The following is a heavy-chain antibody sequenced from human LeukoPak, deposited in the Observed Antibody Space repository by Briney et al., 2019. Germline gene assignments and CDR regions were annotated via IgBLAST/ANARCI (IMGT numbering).Heavy chain of an antibody. CDR3: ARTRAYGGRPDY. CDR2: IYYSGST. CDR1: GGSISTYY. D-gene: IGHD4-23*01. J-gene: IGHJ4*02. Sequence: SQTLSLTCTVSGGSISTYYWSWIRQPPEKGLEWIGYIYYSGSTNYNPSLKSRVTISVDTSKNQFSLKLNSVTAADTAVYYCARTRAYGGRPDYWGQGTLVTVSS. V-gene: IGHV4-59*01.